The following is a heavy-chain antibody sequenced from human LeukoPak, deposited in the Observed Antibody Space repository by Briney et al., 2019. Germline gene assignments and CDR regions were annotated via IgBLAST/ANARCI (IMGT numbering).Heavy chain of an antibody. D-gene: IGHD3-22*01. V-gene: IGHV3-30*18. Sequence: GGTLRLSCAAPGFTFCSYAMHWLRQGPGKGLEWLANTSYDGRNNHYGDSVKGRFTISRDNSKNTLHLQMNSLRAEDTAVYYCAKLGFDSSGSHTLFDYWGQGTQVTVSS. J-gene: IGHJ4*02. CDR3: AKLGFDSSGSHTLFDY. CDR1: GFTFCSYA. CDR2: TSYDGRNN.